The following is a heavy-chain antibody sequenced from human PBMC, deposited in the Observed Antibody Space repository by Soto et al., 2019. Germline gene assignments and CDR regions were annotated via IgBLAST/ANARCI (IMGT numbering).Heavy chain of an antibody. D-gene: IGHD1-26*01. CDR3: AKDGGSYPYYGMDV. J-gene: IGHJ6*02. CDR2: ISGSGGST. Sequence: EVQLLESGGGLVQPGGSLRLSCAASGFTFSSYAMSWVRQAPGKGLEWVSAISGSGGSTYYADSVKGRFTISRDNSKNPLYLQMNSLRAEDTAVYYCAKDGGSYPYYGMDVWGQGTTVTVSS. V-gene: IGHV3-23*01. CDR1: GFTFSSYA.